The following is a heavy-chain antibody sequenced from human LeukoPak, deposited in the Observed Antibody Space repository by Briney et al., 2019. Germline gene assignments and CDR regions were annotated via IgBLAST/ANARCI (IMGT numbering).Heavy chain of an antibody. Sequence: GGSLRLSCTASGFTFSNFWMGWVRQAPGKGLEWVANIKQDGSDKYYVDSVKGRFTISRDNAKNSLYLQMNSLRAEDTAVYYCAIIPRAAAGPSARSPFHYWGQGTLVTVSS. CDR2: IKQDGSDK. J-gene: IGHJ4*02. CDR3: AIIPRAAAGPSARSPFHY. CDR1: GFTFSNFW. D-gene: IGHD6-13*01. V-gene: IGHV3-7*01.